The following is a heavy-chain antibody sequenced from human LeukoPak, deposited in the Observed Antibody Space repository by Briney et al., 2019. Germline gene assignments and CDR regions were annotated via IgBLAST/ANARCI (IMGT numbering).Heavy chain of an antibody. CDR2: IYYSGST. CDR3: ARDRCGRTSCYRGAFDI. V-gene: IGHV4-61*08. D-gene: IGHD2-2*01. CDR1: GGSISSGGYY. Sequence: KTSQTLSLTCTVSGGSISSGGYYWSWIRQHPGKGLEWIGYIYYSGSTNYNPSLKSRVTISVDTSKNQFSLKLNSVTAADTAVYYCARDRCGRTSCYRGAFDIWGQGTMVTVSS. J-gene: IGHJ3*02.